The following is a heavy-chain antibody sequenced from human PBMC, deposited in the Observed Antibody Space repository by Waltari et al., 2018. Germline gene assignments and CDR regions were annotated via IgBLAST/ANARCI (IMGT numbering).Heavy chain of an antibody. Sequence: EVQLLESGGGVIQPGGSLRLSCAVSGFTFSGSAMAWVRQATGKGLDWVSRITGSGYNTYYTDSVKGRFTISRDNSNNMVYLQMNSLRAEDTALYYCAKPRYASGWYYFDFWGQGTLVTVSS. CDR2: ITGSGYNT. J-gene: IGHJ4*02. CDR1: GFTFSGSA. CDR3: AKPRYASGWYYFDF. D-gene: IGHD6-13*01. V-gene: IGHV3-23*01.